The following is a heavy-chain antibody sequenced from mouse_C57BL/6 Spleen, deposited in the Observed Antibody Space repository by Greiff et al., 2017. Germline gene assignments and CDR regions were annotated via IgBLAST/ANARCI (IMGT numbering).Heavy chain of an antibody. CDR3: AREGTTGAMDY. D-gene: IGHD1-1*01. Sequence: DVHLVESGPGLVKPSQSLSLTCSVTGYSITSGYYWNWIRQFPGNKLEWMGYISYDGSNNYNPSLKNRISITRDTSKNQFFLKLNSVTTEDTATYYCAREGTTGAMDYWGQGTSVTVSS. J-gene: IGHJ4*01. V-gene: IGHV3-6*01. CDR1: GYSITSGYY. CDR2: ISYDGSN.